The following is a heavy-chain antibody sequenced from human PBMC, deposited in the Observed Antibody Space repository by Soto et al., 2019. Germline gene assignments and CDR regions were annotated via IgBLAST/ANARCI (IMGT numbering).Heavy chain of an antibody. CDR2: IGGGGDDT. CDR1: GFIFSHYA. Sequence: LRLSCAASGFIFSHYAMSWVRQAPGKGLEWVSGIGGGGDDTNYADSVKGRFTISRDNSKNTLFLQMNSLRVEDTAVYYCAKDAVPRNDLWDYFEFGGQGTLVTVSS. D-gene: IGHD1-1*01. J-gene: IGHJ4*02. V-gene: IGHV3-23*01. CDR3: AKDAVPRNDLWDYFEF.